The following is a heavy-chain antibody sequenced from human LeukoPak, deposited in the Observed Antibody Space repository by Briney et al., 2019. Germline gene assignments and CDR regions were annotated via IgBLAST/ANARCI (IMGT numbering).Heavy chain of an antibody. V-gene: IGHV4-59*08. J-gene: IGHJ2*01. D-gene: IGHD3-22*01. CDR2: IYSSGST. CDR3: ARLTNNPYYDSSGGYWYFDL. CDR1: GGSFSTYY. Sequence: SETLSLTCTVSGGSFSTYYWSWIRQPPGKGLECIGYIYSSGSTNYNPSLKSRVTISVDTSKNQFSLKLSSVTAADTAVYYCARLTNNPYYDSSGGYWYFDLWGRGTLVTVSS.